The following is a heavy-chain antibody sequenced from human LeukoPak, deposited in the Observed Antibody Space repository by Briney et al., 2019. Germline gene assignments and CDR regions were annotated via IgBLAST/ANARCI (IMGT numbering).Heavy chain of an antibody. CDR2: VDYRGIT. CDR3: ARGNTYGDYVGWYWFDP. CDR1: GASISTVGYY. D-gene: IGHD4-17*01. V-gene: IGHV4-39*01. J-gene: IGHJ5*02. Sequence: PSETLSLTCAVSGASISTVGYYWGWIRQAPEKGLEWIGKVDYRGITQYDPSLKSRVIMSLDTSKNQFSLILSSVTAADTAMYYCARGNTYGDYVGWYWFDPWGQGTLVTVSS.